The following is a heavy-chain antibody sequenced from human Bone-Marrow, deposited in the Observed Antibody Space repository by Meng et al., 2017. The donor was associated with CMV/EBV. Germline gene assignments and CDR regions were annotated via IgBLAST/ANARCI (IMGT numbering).Heavy chain of an antibody. CDR3: VRDRDYGDYRREFIY. J-gene: IGHJ4*02. CDR2: INPNSGGT. V-gene: IGHV1-2*02. D-gene: IGHD4-17*01. Sequence: ASVKVSCKASGGTFSSYAIRWVRQAPGQGLEWMGWINPNSGGTNYAQKFHGRVSMTRDTSMRAVYMELCSLRSSDTAVYYCVRDRDYGDYRREFIYWGQGTLVTVSS. CDR1: GGTFSSYA.